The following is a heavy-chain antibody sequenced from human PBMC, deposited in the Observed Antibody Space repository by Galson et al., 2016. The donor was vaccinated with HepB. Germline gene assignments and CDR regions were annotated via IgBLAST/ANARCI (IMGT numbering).Heavy chain of an antibody. D-gene: IGHD1-1*01. Sequence: SVKVSCKASGDTFSSYTINWVRQAPGQGLEWMGRIIPILAMVNYAQKFQGRVTMTADKSTTTAYMELRSLRSEDMAVYYCARAVSGTTDGFDYWGQGTLVSVSS. V-gene: IGHV1-69*02. CDR1: GDTFSSYT. J-gene: IGHJ4*02. CDR3: ARAVSGTTDGFDY. CDR2: IIPILAMV.